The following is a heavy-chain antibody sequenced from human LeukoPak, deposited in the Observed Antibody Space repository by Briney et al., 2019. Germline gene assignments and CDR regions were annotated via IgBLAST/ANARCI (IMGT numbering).Heavy chain of an antibody. J-gene: IGHJ5*02. CDR1: GFTFDDFT. V-gene: IGHV3-23*01. D-gene: IGHD6-13*01. CDR2: ISGSGGST. Sequence: GGSLRLSCAASGFTFDDFTMHWVRQAPGKGLEWVSAISGSGGSTYYADSVKGRFTISRDNSKNTLYLQMNSLRAEDTAVYYCAKSFRGSSWPPMFDPWGQGTLVAVSS. CDR3: AKSFRGSSWPPMFDP.